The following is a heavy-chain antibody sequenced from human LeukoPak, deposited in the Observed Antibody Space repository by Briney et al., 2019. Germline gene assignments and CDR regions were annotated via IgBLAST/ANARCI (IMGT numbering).Heavy chain of an antibody. Sequence: PGRSLRLSCAASGFTFSSHGMHWVRQAPGKGLEWVGRIKSKGDGETTDYAAPVKGRFSMSRDDSKATMYLQMYSLEAEDTAVYYCTTDLGLTMIRGVIVYWGQGALVTVSS. V-gene: IGHV3-15*01. CDR2: IKSKGDGETT. J-gene: IGHJ4*02. CDR1: GFTFSSHG. CDR3: TTDLGLTMIRGVIVY. D-gene: IGHD3-10*01.